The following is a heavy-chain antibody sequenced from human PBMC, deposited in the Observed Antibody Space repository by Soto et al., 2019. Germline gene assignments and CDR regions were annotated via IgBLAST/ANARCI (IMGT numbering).Heavy chain of an antibody. D-gene: IGHD6-13*01. Sequence: PSETLSLTCAVYGGSFSGYYWSWIRQPPGKGLEWIGEINHSGSTNYNPSLKSRVTISVDTSKNQFSLKLSSVTAADTAVYYCASTGIAAAGTIRSDYYYYMDVWGKGTKVTVSS. CDR1: GGSFSGYY. V-gene: IGHV4-34*01. CDR2: INHSGST. J-gene: IGHJ6*03. CDR3: ASTGIAAAGTIRSDYYYYMDV.